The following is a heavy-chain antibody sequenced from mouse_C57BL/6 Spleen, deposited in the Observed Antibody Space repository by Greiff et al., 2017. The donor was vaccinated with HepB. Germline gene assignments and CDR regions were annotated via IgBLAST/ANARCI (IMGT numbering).Heavy chain of an antibody. CDR2: IHPNSGST. D-gene: IGHD1-1*01. Sequence: QVQLQQSGAELVKPGASVKLSCKASGYTFTSYWMHWVKQRPGQGLEWIGMIHPNSGSTNYNEKFKSKATLTVDKSSSTAYMQLSSLTSEDSAVYYCARGLYAGGAMDYWGQGTSVTVSS. J-gene: IGHJ4*01. CDR3: ARGLYAGGAMDY. CDR1: GYTFTSYW. V-gene: IGHV1-64*01.